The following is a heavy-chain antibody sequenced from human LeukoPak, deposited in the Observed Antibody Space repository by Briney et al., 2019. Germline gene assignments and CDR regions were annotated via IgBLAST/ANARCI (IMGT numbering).Heavy chain of an antibody. CDR2: IYYSGST. J-gene: IGHJ4*02. CDR1: GGSISSYY. CDR3: ARYYDFWSGYPYYFDY. D-gene: IGHD3-3*01. Sequence: SETLSLTCTVSGGSISSYYWSWIRQPPGKGLEWIGYIYYSGSTNYNPSLKSRVTISVDTSKNQFSLKLSSVTAADTAVYYCARYYDFWSGYPYYFDYWGQGTLVTVSS. V-gene: IGHV4-59*01.